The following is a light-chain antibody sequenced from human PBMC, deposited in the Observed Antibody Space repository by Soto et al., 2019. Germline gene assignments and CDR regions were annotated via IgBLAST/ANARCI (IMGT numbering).Light chain of an antibody. V-gene: IGKV1-33*01. J-gene: IGKJ4*01. CDR2: DAS. Sequence: IQMTQSPSSLSASVGDRVTIICQASQDISNYLNWYQQKPGKAPKLLIYDASNLETGVPSRFSGSGSGTDFTFTISSLQPEDIATYYCQQYDNLPLTFGGGTKLEIK. CDR1: QDISNY. CDR3: QQYDNLPLT.